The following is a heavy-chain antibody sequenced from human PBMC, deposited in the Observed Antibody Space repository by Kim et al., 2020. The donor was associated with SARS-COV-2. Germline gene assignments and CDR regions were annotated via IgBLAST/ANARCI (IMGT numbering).Heavy chain of an antibody. CDR3: ASGSRTHQFDY. J-gene: IGHJ4*02. V-gene: IGHV3-23*03. Sequence: GGSLRLSCAASEFTFSNYAMTWVRQAPGKGLEWVSVIYSGGVSTFYADSVKGRFTISTDNSKYTLYLQMNSLRAEDTAVYYCASGSRTHQFDYWGQGTL. CDR1: EFTFSNYA. CDR2: IYSGGVST. D-gene: IGHD3-10*01.